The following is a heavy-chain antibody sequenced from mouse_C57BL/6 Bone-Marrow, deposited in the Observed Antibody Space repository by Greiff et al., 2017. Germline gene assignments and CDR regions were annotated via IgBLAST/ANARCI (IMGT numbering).Heavy chain of an antibody. J-gene: IGHJ1*03. V-gene: IGHV14-4*01. Sequence: EVQLQQSGAELVRPGASVKLSCTASGFNIKDDYMHWVKQRPEQGLEWIGWIDPENGDTEYASKFQGKATITADTSSNPAYLQLSSLTSEDTAVYYCTTVHYYGSSHWYFDVWGTGTTVTVSS. CDR2: IDPENGDT. CDR1: GFNIKDDY. D-gene: IGHD1-1*01. CDR3: TTVHYYGSSHWYFDV.